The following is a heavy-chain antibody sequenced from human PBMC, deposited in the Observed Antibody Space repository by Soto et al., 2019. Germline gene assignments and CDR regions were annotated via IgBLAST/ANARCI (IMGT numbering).Heavy chain of an antibody. J-gene: IGHJ4*02. CDR1: GGSITSYH. CDR3: ARDCSGGACYPASFDY. Sequence: SETLSLTCVVSGGSITSYHWSWIRQFPGKGLEWIAYTAYTGNTYYNPSLKSRVTISVDTSKNQFSLKVSSVTAAGTAVYYCARDCSGGACYPASFDYWGQGTLVTVSS. CDR2: TAYTGNT. V-gene: IGHV4-59*12. D-gene: IGHD2-15*01.